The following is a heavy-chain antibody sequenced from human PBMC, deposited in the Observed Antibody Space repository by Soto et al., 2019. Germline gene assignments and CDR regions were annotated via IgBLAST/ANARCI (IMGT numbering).Heavy chain of an antibody. J-gene: IGHJ2*01. CDR2: IYWDDDK. D-gene: IGHD2-15*01. Sequence: QITLKESGPPLVKPTQTLTLTCTFSGFSLSTSGVGVGWIRQPPGKALEWLALIYWDDDKRYSPSLKSRLTITKDTSKNQVVLTMTNMDPVDTATYYCAHAYCSGGSCYKFWYFDLWGRGTLVTVSS. CDR3: AHAYCSGGSCYKFWYFDL. V-gene: IGHV2-5*02. CDR1: GFSLSTSGVG.